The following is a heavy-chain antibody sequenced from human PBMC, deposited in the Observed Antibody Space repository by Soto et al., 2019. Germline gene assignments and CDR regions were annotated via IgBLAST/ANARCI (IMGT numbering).Heavy chain of an antibody. Sequence: PGGSLRLSCAASGFTFSSYWMSWVRQAPGKGLEWVANIKQDGSEKYYVDSVKGRFTISRDNAKNSLYMQMNSLKAEDTAVYYCARDGSSSWYEYWFDPWGQGT. V-gene: IGHV3-7*04. CDR1: GFTFSSYW. D-gene: IGHD6-13*01. CDR2: IKQDGSEK. CDR3: ARDGSSSWYEYWFDP. J-gene: IGHJ5*02.